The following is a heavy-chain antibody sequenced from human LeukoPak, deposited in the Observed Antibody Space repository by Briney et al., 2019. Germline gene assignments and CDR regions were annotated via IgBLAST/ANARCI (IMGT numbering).Heavy chain of an antibody. CDR2: ISGSGGST. J-gene: IGHJ4*02. CDR3: AKGIRGYSGYDYDY. D-gene: IGHD5-12*01. CDR1: GFTFSSYA. V-gene: IGHV3-23*01. Sequence: PGGSLRLSFAASGFTFSSYAMSWVRQAPGKGLEWVSAISGSGGSTYYADSVKGRFTISRDNSKNTLYLQMNSLRAEDTAVYYCAKGIRGYSGYDYDYWGQGTLVTVSS.